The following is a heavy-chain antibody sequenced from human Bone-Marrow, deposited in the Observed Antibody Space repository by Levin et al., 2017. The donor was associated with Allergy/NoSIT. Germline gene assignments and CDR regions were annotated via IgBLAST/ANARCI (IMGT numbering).Heavy chain of an antibody. Sequence: SVKVSCKVSGGSFTDYSISWVRQAPGLGLEWMGGITPIFETAYFAENLQGRVTITADRSATTVYMELSSLRPEDTAIYYCARANADYGDYVGDDAFDIWGHGTMVTVSS. V-gene: IGHV1-69*06. CDR1: GGSFTDYS. CDR3: ARANADYGDYVGDDAFDI. J-gene: IGHJ3*02. D-gene: IGHD4-17*01. CDR2: ITPIFETA.